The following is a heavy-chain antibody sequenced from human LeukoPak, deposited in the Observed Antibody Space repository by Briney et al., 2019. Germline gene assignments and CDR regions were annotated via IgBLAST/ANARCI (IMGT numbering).Heavy chain of an antibody. CDR2: ISWNSGSI. J-gene: IGHJ3*02. CDR3: AKDILGWTDAFDI. Sequence: GGSLRLSCAASGFTFDDYAMHWVRQAPGKGLEWVSGISWNSGSIGYADSVKGRFTISRDNAKNSLYLQMNSLRAEDTALYYCAKDILGWTDAFDIWGQGTMVTVSS. CDR1: GFTFDDYA. D-gene: IGHD6-19*01. V-gene: IGHV3-9*01.